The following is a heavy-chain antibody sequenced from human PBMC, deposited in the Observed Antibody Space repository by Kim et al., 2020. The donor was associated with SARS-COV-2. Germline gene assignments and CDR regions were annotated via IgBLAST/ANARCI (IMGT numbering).Heavy chain of an antibody. D-gene: IGHD3-10*01. J-gene: IGHJ6*02. V-gene: IGHV3-73*01. CDR3: TTLDFGELAGYYYYGMDV. CDR2: IRSKANSYAT. CDR1: GFTFSGSA. Sequence: GGSLRLSCAASGFTFSGSAMHWVRQASGKGLEWVGRIRSKANSYATAYAASVKGRFTISRDDSKNTAYLQMNSLKTEDTAVYYCTTLDFGELAGYYYYGMDVWGQGTTVTVSS.